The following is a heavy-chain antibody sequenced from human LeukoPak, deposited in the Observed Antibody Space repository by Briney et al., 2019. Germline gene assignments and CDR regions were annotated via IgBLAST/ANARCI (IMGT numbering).Heavy chain of an antibody. CDR3: ARRSRVPAARHFDY. Sequence: SETLSLTCAVSGGSISSSNWWSWIRQPPGKGLEWIGEINHSGSTNYNPSLKSRVTISVDTSKNQFSLKLSSVTAADTAVYYCARRSRVPAARHFDYWGQGTLVTVSS. D-gene: IGHD2-2*01. J-gene: IGHJ4*02. CDR2: INHSGST. V-gene: IGHV4-4*02. CDR1: GGSISSSNW.